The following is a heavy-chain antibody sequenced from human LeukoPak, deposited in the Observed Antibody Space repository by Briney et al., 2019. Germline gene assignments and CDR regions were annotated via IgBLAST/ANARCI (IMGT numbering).Heavy chain of an antibody. CDR3: ARAPDDYYMDV. J-gene: IGHJ6*03. V-gene: IGHV4-59*01. D-gene: IGHD1-14*01. Sequence: PSETLSLTCTVSGGSISSYYWSWIRQPPGKGLEWIGYIYYSGSTNYNPSLKSRVTISVDTSKNQFSLKLRSVTAADTAVYYCARAPDDYYMDVWGKGTTVTVSS. CDR1: GGSISSYY. CDR2: IYYSGST.